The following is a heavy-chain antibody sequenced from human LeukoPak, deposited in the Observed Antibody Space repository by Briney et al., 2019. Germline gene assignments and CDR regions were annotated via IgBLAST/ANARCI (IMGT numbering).Heavy chain of an antibody. Sequence: GGSLRLSCAASGFTFSSYAMSWVRQAPXXXLEWVSAISGSGGSTYYADSVKGRFTISRDNSKNTLYLQMNSLRAEDTAVYYCAKQVDHYYYGMDVWGQGTTVTVSS. V-gene: IGHV3-23*01. CDR2: ISGSGGST. CDR3: AKQVDHYYYGMDV. CDR1: GFTFSSYA. J-gene: IGHJ6*02.